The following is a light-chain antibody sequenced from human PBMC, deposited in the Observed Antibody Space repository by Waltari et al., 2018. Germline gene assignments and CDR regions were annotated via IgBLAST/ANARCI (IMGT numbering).Light chain of an antibody. CDR3: QRYHEWYT. J-gene: IGKJ2*01. CDR1: QSVSSN. V-gene: IGKV3-15*01. CDR2: GAS. Sequence: EIVMTQSPATLSVSPGERATLSCRASQSVSSNLAWYQQGPGQAPRLLMYGASTRATGIPARFSGSESGTEFTLTISSLQSEDFAVYYCQRYHEWYTFGQGTKLEIK.